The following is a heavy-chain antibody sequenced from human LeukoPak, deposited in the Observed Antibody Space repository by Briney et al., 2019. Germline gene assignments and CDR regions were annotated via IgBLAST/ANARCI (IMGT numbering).Heavy chain of an antibody. D-gene: IGHD3-16*01. J-gene: IGHJ4*02. Sequence: GGALRLSRAAPGFTFSSYILNWGRPAPGKGLGGGPSIFNRSNYIYYTDPVKGRFTISRDNAKNSLYLQMNRVSAEDTSVYYCARYTEGLGFDYWGQGTLVAVSS. V-gene: IGHV3-21*01. CDR2: IFNRSNYI. CDR1: GFTFSSYI. CDR3: ARYTEGLGFDY.